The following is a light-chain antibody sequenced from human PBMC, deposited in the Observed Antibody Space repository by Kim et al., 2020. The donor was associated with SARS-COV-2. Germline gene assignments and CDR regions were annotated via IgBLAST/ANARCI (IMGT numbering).Light chain of an antibody. Sequence: ALGQTERMTCQGDRLRTYHASWYQQEPGQASIVAMYDNTKRPSGIPDRFSGSSSGNTAYLAITGAQAEDEADYSCNSRDSYANQWLFGGGTQLTDL. J-gene: IGLJ3*02. CDR3: NSRDSYANQWL. CDR1: RLRTYH. V-gene: IGLV3-19*01. CDR2: DNT.